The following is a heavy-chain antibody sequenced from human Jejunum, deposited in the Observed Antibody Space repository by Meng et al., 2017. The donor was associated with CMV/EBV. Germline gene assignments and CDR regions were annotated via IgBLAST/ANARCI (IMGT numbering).Heavy chain of an antibody. J-gene: IGHJ4*02. Sequence: LSLTCVDCGGDLVGTNRWHWVGQPPGGGLEWIGEICHSGAVNYNPSLNNRVTISIDNSTNQYSLKLTSMTAAYTAVYFCGGTRSDYWGQGILVTVSS. D-gene: IGHD3-10*01. CDR3: GGTRSDY. CDR2: ICHSGAV. CDR1: GGDLVGTNR. V-gene: IGHV4/OR15-8*02.